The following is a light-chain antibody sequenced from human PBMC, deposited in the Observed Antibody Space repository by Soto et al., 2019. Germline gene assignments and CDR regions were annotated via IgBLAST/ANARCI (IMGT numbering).Light chain of an antibody. Sequence: QSALTQPASVSGSPGQSITISCTGTSSDVGGYNYVSWFQQHPGKAPKFMIYGVSNRPSGVSNRFSGSKSGNTASLTISGLQAEEEADYYCVSYTSSIAWVFGPGTKVTVL. CDR2: GVS. CDR1: SSDVGGYNY. V-gene: IGLV2-14*01. J-gene: IGLJ1*01. CDR3: VSYTSSIAWV.